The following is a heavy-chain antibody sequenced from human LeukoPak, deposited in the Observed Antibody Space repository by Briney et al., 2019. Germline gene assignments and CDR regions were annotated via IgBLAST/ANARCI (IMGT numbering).Heavy chain of an antibody. CDR1: GFTFSSYS. CDR3: ARPETQYSSGLDGFDI. D-gene: IGHD6-19*01. Sequence: GGSLRLSCVASGFTFSSYSINWVRQAPGKGLEWVSSISSSSSYIYYADSVKGRFTISRDNAKNTLYLQMNSLRTEDTAVYYCARPETQYSSGLDGFDIWGQGTMVTVSS. V-gene: IGHV3-21*01. CDR2: ISSSSSYI. J-gene: IGHJ3*02.